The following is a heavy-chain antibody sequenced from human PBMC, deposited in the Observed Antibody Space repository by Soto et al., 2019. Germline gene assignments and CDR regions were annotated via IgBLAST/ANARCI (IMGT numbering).Heavy chain of an antibody. CDR2: ISWNSGSV. CDR1: GFTFDDYA. CDR3: AKDISSRYYYMDV. Sequence: EVQLVESGGGLVQPGRSLRLSCAASGFTFDDYAMHWVRQAPGKGLEWVSGISWNSGSVGYADSVQGRFTISRDNAKNSLYLQMNSLRAEDTALYYCAKDISSRYYYMDVWGKGTTVTVSS. D-gene: IGHD3-16*02. V-gene: IGHV3-9*01. J-gene: IGHJ6*03.